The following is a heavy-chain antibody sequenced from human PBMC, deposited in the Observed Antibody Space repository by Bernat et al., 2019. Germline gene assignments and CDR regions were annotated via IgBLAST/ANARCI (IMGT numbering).Heavy chain of an antibody. CDR2: ISWNSGSI. V-gene: IGHV3-9*01. Sequence: EVQLVESGGGLVQPGRSLRLSCAASGFTFDDYAMHWVRQAPGKGLEWVSGISWNSGSIGYADSVKGRFTISRDNAKNSLYLQMNSLRAEDTALYYCAKDGGALGDCTNGVCAGFKYYFDYWGQGTLVTVSS. CDR1: GFTFDDYA. D-gene: IGHD2-8*01. J-gene: IGHJ4*02. CDR3: AKDGGALGDCTNGVCAGFKYYFDY.